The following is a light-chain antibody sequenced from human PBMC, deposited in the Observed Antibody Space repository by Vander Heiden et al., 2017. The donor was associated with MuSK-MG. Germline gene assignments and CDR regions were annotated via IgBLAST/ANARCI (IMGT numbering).Light chain of an antibody. CDR1: SSDVGGYNY. Sequence: QSALTQPDSVSGSPGQSITISCTGTSSDVGGYNYVSWYQQHPGKAPKLMIDNVSNRPSGVSNRFSGSKSDNTASLTISGLQAEDEADYYCSSYTSSSTLVFGTGTKVTVL. J-gene: IGLJ1*01. CDR3: SSYTSSSTLV. CDR2: NVS. V-gene: IGLV2-14*01.